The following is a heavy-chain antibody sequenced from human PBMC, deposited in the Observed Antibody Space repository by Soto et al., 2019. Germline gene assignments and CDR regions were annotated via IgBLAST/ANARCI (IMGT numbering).Heavy chain of an antibody. J-gene: IGHJ4*02. CDR3: AKRRGAGGHFDY. V-gene: IGHV1-58*01. CDR1: GLTFRNFA. CDR2: IVFGSGNT. D-gene: IGHD2-15*01. Sequence: SVKVSCKASGLTFRNFAVQWVRQARGQRPEWIGWIVFGSGNTNYSQKLQERVTLTRDTSTNTVYMELRRLGIEDTAVYFCAKRRGAGGHFDYWGQGALVTVSS.